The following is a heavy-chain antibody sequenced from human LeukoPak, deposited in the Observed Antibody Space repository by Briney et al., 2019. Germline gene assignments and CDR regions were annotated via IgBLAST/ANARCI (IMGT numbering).Heavy chain of an antibody. CDR3: ASGVAGSLDAFDI. CDR2: IYYSGST. CDR1: GGSISSSSYY. Sequence: PSETLSLTCTVSGGSISSSSYYWGWIRQPPGKGLEWIGSIYYSGSTYYNPSLRSRVTISVDTSKNQFSLKLSSVTAADTAMYYCASGVAGSLDAFDIWGQGTMVTVSS. D-gene: IGHD6-19*01. V-gene: IGHV4-39*01. J-gene: IGHJ3*02.